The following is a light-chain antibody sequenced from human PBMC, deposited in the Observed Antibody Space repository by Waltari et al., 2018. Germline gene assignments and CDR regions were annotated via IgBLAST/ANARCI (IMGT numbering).Light chain of an antibody. CDR2: KAS. CDR1: QSISKW. CDR3: QQYSTYST. J-gene: IGKJ4*01. V-gene: IGKV1-5*03. Sequence: DIQMTHSPSTLSASVGDRVTITCRASQSISKWLAKYQQKPGKAPKLLIYKASSLESGVPSRFSGSGSGTEFTLTISSLQPDDFATYYCQQYSTYSTFGEGTKVEIK.